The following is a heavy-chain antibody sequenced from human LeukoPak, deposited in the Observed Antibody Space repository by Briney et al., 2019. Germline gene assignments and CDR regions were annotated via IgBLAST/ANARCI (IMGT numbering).Heavy chain of an antibody. D-gene: IGHD3-16*01. CDR3: ARALPPFRGGGDY. CDR1: GFTFSSYA. CDR2: VSGSGGST. V-gene: IGHV3-23*01. J-gene: IGHJ4*02. Sequence: GGSLRLSCAASGFTFSSYAMTWVRQAPGKGLEWVSTVSGSGGSTYYADSVKGRFTISRDNSKNTLYLQMNSLRAEDTAVYYCARALPPFRGGGDYWGQGTLVTVSS.